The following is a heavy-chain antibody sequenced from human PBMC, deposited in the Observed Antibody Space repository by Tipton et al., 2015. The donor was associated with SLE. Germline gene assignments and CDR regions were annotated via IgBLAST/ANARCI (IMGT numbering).Heavy chain of an antibody. CDR2: ISASGGHK. Sequence: SLRLSCAASAFTFSSYAMNWVRQAPGKGLEWISGISASGGHKYYVDSVKGRFTSSRDNSKNTLYLQMNSLRVEDTALDYCAKDGDYYDSGRYYDHWGQGTMVTVSS. CDR1: AFTFSSYA. CDR3: AKDGDYYDSGRYYDH. V-gene: IGHV3-23*01. J-gene: IGHJ5*02. D-gene: IGHD3-10*01.